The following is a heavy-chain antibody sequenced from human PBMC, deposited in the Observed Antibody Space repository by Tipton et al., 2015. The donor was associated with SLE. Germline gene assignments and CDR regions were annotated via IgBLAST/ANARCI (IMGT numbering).Heavy chain of an antibody. CDR1: GGSISSSSYF. Sequence: TLSLTCSVSGGSISSSSYFWGWVRQPPGKGLEWMGTIFYTGNTYYNPSPRGRLTISIDTSKNQFSLELRAVTAADTAVYYCASSALGGNDYDSTGYYYGIDYWGQGTLVTVSS. CDR2: IFYTGNT. J-gene: IGHJ4*02. D-gene: IGHD3-22*01. CDR3: ASSALGGNDYDSTGYYYGIDY. V-gene: IGHV4-39*07.